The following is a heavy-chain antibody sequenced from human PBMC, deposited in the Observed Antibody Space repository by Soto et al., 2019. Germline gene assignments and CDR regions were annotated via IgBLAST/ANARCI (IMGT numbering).Heavy chain of an antibody. V-gene: IGHV1-18*04. Sequence: ASVKVSCKASGYTFTSYGISWVRQAPGQGLEWMGWISAYNGNTNYAQKLQGRVTMTTDTSTSTAYMELRSLRSDDTAVYYCAGEMRGYCSGGSCSTGYWFDPWGQGTLVTVSS. CDR1: GYTFTSYG. D-gene: IGHD2-15*01. CDR2: ISAYNGNT. CDR3: AGEMRGYCSGGSCSTGYWFDP. J-gene: IGHJ5*02.